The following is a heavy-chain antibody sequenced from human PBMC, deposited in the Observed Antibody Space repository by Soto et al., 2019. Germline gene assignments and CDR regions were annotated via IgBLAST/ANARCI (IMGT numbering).Heavy chain of an antibody. D-gene: IGHD2-15*01. V-gene: IGHV3-23*01. J-gene: IGHJ4*02. Sequence: GGSLRLSCAASGFTFSSYAMSWVRQAPGKGLEWVSTISGSGDSTYYADSVRGRFTISRDNSKNTLYLQMNSLRAEDTAVYYCAKESLGYCSSGSCRIDYWGQGTLVTVSS. CDR1: GFTFSSYA. CDR3: AKESLGYCSSGSCRIDY. CDR2: ISGSGDST.